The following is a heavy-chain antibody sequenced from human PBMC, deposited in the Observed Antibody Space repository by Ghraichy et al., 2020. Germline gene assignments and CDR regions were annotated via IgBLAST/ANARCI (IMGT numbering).Heavy chain of an antibody. CDR1: GFSFSSYS. CDR3: AKGSIPPFGVREPNAYYYAMDV. Sequence: GGSLRLSCAASGFSFSSYSMNWVRQAPGKGLEWVSSICRDSIYIYYADSLKGRFTISRDNAKNSLYLQMDSLRAEDTAVYYCAKGSIPPFGVREPNAYYYAMDVWGQGTTVTVSS. D-gene: IGHD3-10*01. V-gene: IGHV3-21*01. CDR2: ICRDSIYI. J-gene: IGHJ6*02.